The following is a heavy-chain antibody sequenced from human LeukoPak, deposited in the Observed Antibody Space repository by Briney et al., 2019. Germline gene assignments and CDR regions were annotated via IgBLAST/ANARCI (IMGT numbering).Heavy chain of an antibody. V-gene: IGHV3-21*06. D-gene: IGHD1-26*01. J-gene: IGHJ6*03. CDR2: VTSSSSYV. CDR3: ARDPYSGNYGNTYYYYMDV. Sequence: PGGSLRPSCEASGFTFSSYNMNWVRQAPGKRLEWVSSVTSSSSYVFYADSVKGRFTISRDNAKNSLYLQMNSLTAEDTAVYYCARDPYSGNYGNTYYYYMDVWGKETTVTISS. CDR1: GFTFSSYN.